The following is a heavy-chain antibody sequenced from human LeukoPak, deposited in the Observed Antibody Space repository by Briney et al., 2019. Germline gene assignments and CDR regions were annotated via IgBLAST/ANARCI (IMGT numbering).Heavy chain of an antibody. CDR2: IYYSGST. Sequence: PSETLSLTCTVSGGSISSSSYYWGWIRQPPGKGLEWIGSIYYSGSTYYNPSLKSRVTISVDTSKNQFSLKLSSVTAADTAVYYCARDYSSSWYPPYMDVWGKGTTVTISS. D-gene: IGHD6-13*01. J-gene: IGHJ6*03. CDR3: ARDYSSSWYPPYMDV. CDR1: GGSISSSSYY. V-gene: IGHV4-39*07.